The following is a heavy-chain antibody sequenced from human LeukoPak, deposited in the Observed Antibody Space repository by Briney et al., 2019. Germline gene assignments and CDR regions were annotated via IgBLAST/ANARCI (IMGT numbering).Heavy chain of an antibody. D-gene: IGHD2-21*01. V-gene: IGHV3-74*01. CDR3: ARAGGGDTRMAFDP. CDR2: MNIDGSSI. CDR1: GFTFSSYW. Sequence: GGSLRLSCAASGFTFSSYWMYWFRQAPGEGPVWVSRMNIDGSSISYADSVKGRFTMSRDNAKNTLYLQMNSLRVEDTAVYYCARAGGGDTRMAFDPWGQGTLVTVSS. J-gene: IGHJ5*02.